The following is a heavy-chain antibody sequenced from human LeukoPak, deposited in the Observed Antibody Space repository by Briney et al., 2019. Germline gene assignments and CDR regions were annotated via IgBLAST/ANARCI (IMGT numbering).Heavy chain of an antibody. D-gene: IGHD6-6*01. J-gene: IGHJ4*02. CDR3: AKEAASIAAPYFDY. CDR1: GFTFDDYA. CDR2: ISWNSGSI. Sequence: PGRSLRLSCAASGFTFDDYAMHWVRQAPGKGLEWVSGISWNSGSIGCADSVKGRFTISRDNAKNSLYLQMDSLRAEDTALYYCAKEAASIAAPYFDYWGQGTLVTVSS. V-gene: IGHV3-9*01.